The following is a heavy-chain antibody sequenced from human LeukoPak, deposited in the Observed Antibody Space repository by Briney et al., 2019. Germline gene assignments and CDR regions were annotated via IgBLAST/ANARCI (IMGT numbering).Heavy chain of an antibody. D-gene: IGHD6-6*01. V-gene: IGHV3-11*01. Sequence: GGSLRLSCAASGFIFTHYFMAWIRQAPGRGPELISYISEGGTKTYYADSVKGRFTISRDNAKNSLYLQMNSLRAEDTAVYSCAAVRYSSLDAWGQGTTVTVSS. CDR2: ISEGGTKT. CDR1: GFIFTHYF. J-gene: IGHJ6*02. CDR3: AAVRYSSLDA.